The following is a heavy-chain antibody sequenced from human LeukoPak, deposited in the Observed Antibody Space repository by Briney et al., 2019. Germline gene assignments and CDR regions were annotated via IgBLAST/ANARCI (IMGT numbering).Heavy chain of an antibody. Sequence: GRSLRLSCAASGFAFSSYAMHWVRQGPGKGLEWVALVSYDGGSKYYADSVKGRITISRDNSKNTLHLQMNSLRTGDTAVYYCARVKGGIAAAGNYFDYWGQGTLVTVSS. CDR2: VSYDGGSK. V-gene: IGHV3-30-3*01. CDR1: GFAFSSYA. D-gene: IGHD6-13*01. J-gene: IGHJ4*02. CDR3: ARVKGGIAAAGNYFDY.